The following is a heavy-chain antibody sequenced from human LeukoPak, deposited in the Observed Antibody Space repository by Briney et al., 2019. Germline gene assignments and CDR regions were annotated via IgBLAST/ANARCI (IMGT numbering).Heavy chain of an antibody. D-gene: IGHD3-3*01. J-gene: IGHJ4*02. Sequence: SGYTFTSYGISWXRQAPGQGLEWMGWISAYNGNTNYAQKLQGRVTMTTDTSTSTAYMELRSLRSDDTAVYYCARQPRGLLSPFDYWGQGTLVTVSS. CDR1: GYTFTSYG. V-gene: IGHV1-18*04. CDR3: ARQPRGLLSPFDY. CDR2: ISAYNGNT.